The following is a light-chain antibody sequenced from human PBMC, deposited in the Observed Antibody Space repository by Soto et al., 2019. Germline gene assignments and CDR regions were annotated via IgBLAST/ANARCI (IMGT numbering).Light chain of an antibody. CDR1: QSISSG. J-gene: IGKJ1*01. CDR3: QQYNSYSWT. V-gene: IGKV1-5*01. Sequence: DIQMTQSPSTLPASVGDRVTITCRASQSISSGLAWYQQKPGKAPKLLIYNASSLESGVPSRFSGSGSGTEFTLTISSLQPDDFATYYCQQYNSYSWTFGQGTKVEIK. CDR2: NAS.